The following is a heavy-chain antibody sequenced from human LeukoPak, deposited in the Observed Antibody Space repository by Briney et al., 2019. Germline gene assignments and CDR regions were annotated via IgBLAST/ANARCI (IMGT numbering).Heavy chain of an antibody. CDR1: GYTFTSYY. CDR3: TRESGSYHGNDY. J-gene: IGHJ4*02. V-gene: IGHV1-2*06. D-gene: IGHD1-26*01. Sequence: ASVKVSCKASGYTFTSYYMHWVRQAPGQGLEWMGRINPNNGAANYAQKLQGRVTITGDTSISTAYMELSSLRSDDTAVYYCTRESGSYHGNDYWGQGTLVTVSS. CDR2: INPNNGAA.